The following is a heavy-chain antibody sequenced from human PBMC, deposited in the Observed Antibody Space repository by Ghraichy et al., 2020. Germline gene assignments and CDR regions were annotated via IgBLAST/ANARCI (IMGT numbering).Heavy chain of an antibody. Sequence: GGSLRLSCAASGFTFSSHDMFWVRQAPGKGLEWVSSITGSGDKTFYADSVKARSTISRDNSKNTLSLQLNSLRAEDTAVYYCARSDWGSDGWRRMDYWRQGTQGT. CDR2: ITGSGDKT. V-gene: IGHV3-23*01. D-gene: IGHD3-16*01. CDR3: ARSDWGSDGWRRMDY. J-gene: IGHJ4*02. CDR1: GFTFSSHD.